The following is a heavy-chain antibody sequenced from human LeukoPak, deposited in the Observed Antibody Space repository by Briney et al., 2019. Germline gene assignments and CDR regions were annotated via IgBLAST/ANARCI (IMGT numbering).Heavy chain of an antibody. CDR3: ARGVGGDILTGYYPFDY. CDR2: IGTAGDT. CDR1: GVTFSSYD. J-gene: IGHJ4*02. Sequence: GGSLRLSCAASGVTFSSYDMHWVRQATGKGLEWVSAIGTAGDTYYPGSVKGRFTISRENAKNSLYLQMNSLRAGDTAVYYCARGVGGDILTGYYPFDYWGQGTLVTVSS. D-gene: IGHD3-9*01. V-gene: IGHV3-13*01.